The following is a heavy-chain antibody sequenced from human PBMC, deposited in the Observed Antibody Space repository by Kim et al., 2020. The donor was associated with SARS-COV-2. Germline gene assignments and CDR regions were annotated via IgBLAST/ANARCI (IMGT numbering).Heavy chain of an antibody. D-gene: IGHD3-10*01. V-gene: IGHV3-73*01. CDR2: IRSKANSYAT. Sequence: LSLTCAASGFTFSGSAMHWVRQASGKGLEWVGRIRSKANSYATAYAASVKGRFTISRDDSKNTAYLQMNSLKTEDTAVYYCTRDALGSPFDYWGQGTLVTVSS. CDR1: GFTFSGSA. J-gene: IGHJ4*02. CDR3: TRDALGSPFDY.